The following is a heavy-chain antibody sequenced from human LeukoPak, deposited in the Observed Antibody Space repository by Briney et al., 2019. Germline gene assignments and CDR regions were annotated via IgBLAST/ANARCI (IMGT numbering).Heavy chain of an antibody. Sequence: ASVKVSCKASGNSISNYAVSWVRQAPAQGFKWMGGIIPIFGTADYAQKFQGRVTITADQSTSTTYMSLSSLKSEDTATYYCTTRACHAGGCSSSFYYYYGLHFWGQGTMVSVSS. CDR1: GNSISNYA. V-gene: IGHV1-69*01. D-gene: IGHD3-16*01. J-gene: IGHJ4*03. CDR2: IIPIFGTA. CDR3: TTRACHAGGCSSSFYYYYGLHF.